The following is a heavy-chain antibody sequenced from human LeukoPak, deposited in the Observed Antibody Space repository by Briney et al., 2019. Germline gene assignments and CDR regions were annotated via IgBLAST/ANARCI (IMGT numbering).Heavy chain of an antibody. CDR1: GFTFSSYA. V-gene: IGHV3-23*01. CDR2: ISGSGGST. Sequence: GGSLRLSCAASGFTFSSYAMSWVRHAPGKGLEWVSAISGSGGSTYYADSVKGRFTISRDNSKNTLYLQMNSLRAEDTAVYYCAKGRYYYDSSGCLDYWGQGTLVTVSS. D-gene: IGHD3-22*01. CDR3: AKGRYYYDSSGCLDY. J-gene: IGHJ4*02.